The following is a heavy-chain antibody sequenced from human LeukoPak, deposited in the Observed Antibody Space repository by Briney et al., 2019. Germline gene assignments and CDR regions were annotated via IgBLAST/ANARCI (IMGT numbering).Heavy chain of an antibody. Sequence: PGGSLRLSCAASGFTFSSYSMNWVRQAPGKGLEWVSSISSSSSYIYYADSVKGRFTISRDNAKNSLYLQMNSLRAEDTAVYYCARSGLWFGDKEDYWGQGTLVTVYS. D-gene: IGHD3-10*01. J-gene: IGHJ4*02. CDR1: GFTFSSYS. CDR3: ARSGLWFGDKEDY. CDR2: ISSSSSYI. V-gene: IGHV3-21*01.